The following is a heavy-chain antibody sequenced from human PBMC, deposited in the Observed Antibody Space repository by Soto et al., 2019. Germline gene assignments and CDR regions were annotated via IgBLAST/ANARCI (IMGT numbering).Heavy chain of an antibody. D-gene: IGHD3-3*01. V-gene: IGHV4-34*01. J-gene: IGHJ4*02. CDR3: ATSYYNFWSGDYLAYFDY. CDR2: INHSGST. Sequence: QVHLQQWGAGLLKPSETLSLTCAVYGVSFTGYYWSWIRQPPGKGLEWIGEINHSGSTNYNPSVKSRVTISVDTYKKQFSLKLSSVTAADTAVYYCATSYYNFWSGDYLAYFDYWGQGTLVTVSS. CDR1: GVSFTGYY.